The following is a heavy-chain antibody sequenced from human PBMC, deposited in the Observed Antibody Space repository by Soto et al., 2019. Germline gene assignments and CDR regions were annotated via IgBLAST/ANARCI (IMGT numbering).Heavy chain of an antibody. CDR3: AKDLVAGVVPAALSWYYYYGMDV. D-gene: IGHD2-2*01. CDR2: ISGSGGST. CDR1: GFTFSSYA. Sequence: GGSLRLSCAASGFTFSSYAMSWVRQAPGKGLEWVSAISGSGGSTYYADSVKGRFTISRDNSKNTLYLQMNSLRAEDTAVYYCAKDLVAGVVPAALSWYYYYGMDVWGQGTTVTVSS. V-gene: IGHV3-23*01. J-gene: IGHJ6*02.